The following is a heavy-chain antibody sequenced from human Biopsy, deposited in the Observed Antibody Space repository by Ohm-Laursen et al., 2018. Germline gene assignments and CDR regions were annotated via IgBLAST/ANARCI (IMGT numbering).Heavy chain of an antibody. CDR3: ARGLSSGWYGYFDV. Sequence: SLRLSCTASGFTFQDHAMHWVRQAPGKGLEWISLVWYDGTNEDYADSVKGRFTISRDNSKNTLYLQINTLTLEDTAFYYCARGLSSGWYGYFDVWGRGTLVTVSS. CDR2: VWYDGTNE. D-gene: IGHD6-19*01. J-gene: IGHJ2*01. V-gene: IGHV3-33*08. CDR1: GFTFQDHA.